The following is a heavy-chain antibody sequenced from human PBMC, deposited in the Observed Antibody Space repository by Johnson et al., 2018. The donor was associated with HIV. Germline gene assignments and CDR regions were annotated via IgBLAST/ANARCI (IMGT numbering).Heavy chain of an antibody. CDR2: ISWNSGSI. CDR1: GFTFDDYA. D-gene: IGHD3-3*01. V-gene: IGHV3-9*01. Sequence: EVQLVESGGGLVQPGRSLRLSCAASGFTFDDYAMHRVRQAPGKGLEWVSGISWNSGSIGSADFVTGRFHSSRDNAKNALYLQMNSLRAEDTALYYCARGYNFWSGYYVDVFDIWGQGTMVTVSP. J-gene: IGHJ3*02. CDR3: ARGYNFWSGYYVDVFDI.